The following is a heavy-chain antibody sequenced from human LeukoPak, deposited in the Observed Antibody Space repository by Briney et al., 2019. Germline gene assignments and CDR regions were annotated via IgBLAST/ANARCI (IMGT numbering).Heavy chain of an antibody. Sequence: QPGGSLRLSCAASGFTFSTYGMHWVRQAPGKGLEWVAFIRFDGRNIYYADSVKGRFTISRDNSKNTLHLQMNSQRAEDTAVYYCARDHFDGYSYGWDFDYWGQGTLVTVSS. CDR3: ARDHFDGYSYGWDFDY. J-gene: IGHJ4*02. D-gene: IGHD5-18*01. V-gene: IGHV3-30*02. CDR2: IRFDGRNI. CDR1: GFTFSTYG.